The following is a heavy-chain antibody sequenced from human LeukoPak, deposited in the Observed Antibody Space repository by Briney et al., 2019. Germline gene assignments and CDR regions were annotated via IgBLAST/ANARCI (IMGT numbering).Heavy chain of an antibody. Sequence: GGSLRLSCAASEFTFSSYGMQWVRQAPGKGLEWVAFIRYDGSIKYYADSVKGRFTISRDNSKNTLYLHMHSLRADDTALYYCAKDLHGAFDYWGQGILVTVSS. V-gene: IGHV3-30*02. J-gene: IGHJ4*02. CDR2: IRYDGSIK. CDR1: EFTFSSYG. CDR3: AKDLHGAFDY. D-gene: IGHD3-10*01.